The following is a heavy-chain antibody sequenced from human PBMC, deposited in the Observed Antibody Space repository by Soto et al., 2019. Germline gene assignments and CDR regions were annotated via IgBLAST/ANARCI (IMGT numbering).Heavy chain of an antibody. CDR3: ASRGGTTYNWFDP. J-gene: IGHJ5*02. D-gene: IGHD1-26*01. Sequence: SETLSLSCTVTVDSINSRSYYWGCILQPPGKGLEWIGEIYHSGRTYNNPSLKSRVTISVDTSKNQFSLKLSSVTAADTAVYYCASRGGTTYNWFDPWGQGTLVTVSS. CDR1: VDSINSRSYY. V-gene: IGHV4-39*07. CDR2: IYHSGRT.